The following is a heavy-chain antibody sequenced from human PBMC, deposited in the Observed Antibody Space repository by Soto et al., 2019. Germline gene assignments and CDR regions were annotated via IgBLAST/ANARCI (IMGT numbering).Heavy chain of an antibody. V-gene: IGHV3-30*18. CDR2: ISYDGSNK. Sequence: PGGSLRLSCAASVFTFSSYGMRLVRQAPGEGLEWVAVISYDGSNKYYADSVKGRFTISRDKSKNTLYLQMNSLRAEDTAVYYCAKEKGDIVVVPAAMGLDYYYYYGMDVWGQGTTVTVSS. J-gene: IGHJ6*02. CDR1: VFTFSSYG. CDR3: AKEKGDIVVVPAAMGLDYYYYYGMDV. D-gene: IGHD2-2*01.